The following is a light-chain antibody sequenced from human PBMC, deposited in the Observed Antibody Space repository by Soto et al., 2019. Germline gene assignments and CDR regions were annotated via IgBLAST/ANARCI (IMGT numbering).Light chain of an antibody. V-gene: IGKV1-8*01. CDR3: QQYYSDPQT. CDR2: AAS. J-gene: IGKJ1*01. CDR1: QGISSY. Sequence: AIRMTQSPSSFSASTGDRVTITCRASQGISSYLAWYQQKPGKDPKLLIYAASTLQSGVPSRFSGSGSGTDFTLTISCLQSEDFATYYCQQYYSDPQTFGQGTKVEIK.